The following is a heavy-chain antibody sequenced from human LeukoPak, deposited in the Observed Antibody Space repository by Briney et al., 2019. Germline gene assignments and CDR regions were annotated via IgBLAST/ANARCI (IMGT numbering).Heavy chain of an antibody. J-gene: IGHJ4*02. CDR3: ARDGAGATDWSFDY. V-gene: IGHV1-46*01. CDR2: INPRGGST. D-gene: IGHD1-26*01. Sequence: ASVKVSCKASGYTFTSHFMHWVRQAPGQGLEWMGIINPRGGSTSYTQKFQGRVTMTRDTSTSTVYMELSSLRSEDTAVYYCARDGAGATDWSFDYWGQGTLVTVSS. CDR1: GYTFTSHF.